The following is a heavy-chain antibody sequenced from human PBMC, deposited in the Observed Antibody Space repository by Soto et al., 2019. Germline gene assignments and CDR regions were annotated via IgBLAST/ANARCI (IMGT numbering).Heavy chain of an antibody. Sequence: QVQLVESGGGVVQPGRSLRLSCAASGFSVSAYTVHWVRQAPGKGLEWVAVISSDGNHKYDTDSVKGRFAISRDTSTNTVFLQMSSLGPEDTAVYYCARWEQPRFDYWGQGTLVTVSS. J-gene: IGHJ4*02. CDR2: ISSDGNHK. CDR3: ARWEQPRFDY. CDR1: GFSVSAYT. D-gene: IGHD1-1*01. V-gene: IGHV3-30*09.